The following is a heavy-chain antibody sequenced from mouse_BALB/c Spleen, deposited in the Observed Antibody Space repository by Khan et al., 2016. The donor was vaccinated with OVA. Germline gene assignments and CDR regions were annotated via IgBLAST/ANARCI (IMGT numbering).Heavy chain of an antibody. CDR1: GYTFTSYW. D-gene: IGHD2-1*01. Sequence: QVQLKQSGAELVKPGASVKLSCKTSGYTFTSYWIQWVKQRPGQGLGWIGQIFPGTDTTYYNENFKGKATLTVDTSSNTAYMQFSSLTSEDSAVSCCARCYFGNYEFAYWGQGTLVTVSP. CDR2: IFPGTDTT. CDR3: ARCYFGNYEFAY. J-gene: IGHJ3*01. V-gene: IGHV1S132*01.